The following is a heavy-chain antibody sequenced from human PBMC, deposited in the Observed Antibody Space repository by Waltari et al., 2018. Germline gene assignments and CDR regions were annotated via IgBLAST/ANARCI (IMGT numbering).Heavy chain of an antibody. D-gene: IGHD3-16*01. J-gene: IGHJ4*02. Sequence: QLQLQESGPGLVQPSETLSLTCSVSGGSISSSSYYWGGLGQSPGKGLEWIATIDDSGSTYYNPSLKSRVTISFDTSNTQFSLELTPLNAADTAVYYCARGGGYYFDYWGQGTLVTVSS. CDR1: GGSISSSSYY. CDR2: IDDSGST. V-gene: IGHV4-39*07. CDR3: ARGGGYYFDY.